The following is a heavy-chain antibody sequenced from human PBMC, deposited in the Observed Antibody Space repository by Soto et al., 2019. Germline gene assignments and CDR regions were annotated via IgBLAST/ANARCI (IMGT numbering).Heavy chain of an antibody. CDR1: GFAFFNYL. D-gene: IGHD7-27*01. Sequence: GGSLSLSCAAAGFAFFNYLMHWVRQAPGKGLLWVARISYDGSIRDYADSVKDRFIVSRDNAKNTLDLQMNGLRVDDTAVYYCVRNNWGPDYWGQGT. J-gene: IGHJ4*02. CDR3: VRNNWGPDY. V-gene: IGHV3-74*01. CDR2: ISYDGSIR.